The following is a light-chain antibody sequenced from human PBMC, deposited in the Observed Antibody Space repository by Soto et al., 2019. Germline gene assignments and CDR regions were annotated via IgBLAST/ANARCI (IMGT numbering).Light chain of an antibody. Sequence: QSVLTQPASVSGSPGQSVTISCTGTSSDVGGYNYVSWYQQHPGKAPKLMIYEIINRPSGVSNRFSGSKSGSTASLTISGLQAEDEAHYYCSSYTDSSTWVFGGWTKLTVL. CDR3: SSYTDSSTWV. CDR2: EII. J-gene: IGLJ3*02. CDR1: SSDVGGYNY. V-gene: IGLV2-14*01.